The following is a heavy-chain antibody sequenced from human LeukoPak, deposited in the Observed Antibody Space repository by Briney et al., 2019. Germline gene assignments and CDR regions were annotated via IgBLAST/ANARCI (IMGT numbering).Heavy chain of an antibody. CDR1: GFTFSGYA. D-gene: IGHD5-24*01. Sequence: PGGSLRLSCAASGFTFSGYAMSWVRQAPGKGLEWVSLISCSGGGTYYADSVKGRFTIFRNNSKNTQYLQMNSLRAEDTAVYYCAKTGTEDGYNIYCYHWGKGTLVTVSS. V-gene: IGHV3-23*01. CDR3: AKTGTEDGYNIYCYH. J-gene: IGHJ4*02. CDR2: ISCSGGGT.